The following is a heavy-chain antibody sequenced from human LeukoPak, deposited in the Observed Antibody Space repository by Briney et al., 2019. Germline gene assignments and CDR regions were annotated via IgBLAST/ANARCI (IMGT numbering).Heavy chain of an antibody. CDR2: ISSSSSYI. Sequence: GGSLRLSGAASGFTFSSYSMNWVRQAPGKGLEWVSSISSSSSYIYYADSVKGRFTISRDNAKNSLYLQMNSLRAEDTAVYYCARVEQQLVVNWFDPWGQGTLVTVSS. V-gene: IGHV3-21*01. CDR3: ARVEQQLVVNWFDP. D-gene: IGHD6-13*01. CDR1: GFTFSSYS. J-gene: IGHJ5*02.